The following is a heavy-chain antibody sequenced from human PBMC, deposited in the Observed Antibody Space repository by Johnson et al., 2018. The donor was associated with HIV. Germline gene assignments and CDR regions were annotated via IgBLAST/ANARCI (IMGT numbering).Heavy chain of an antibody. Sequence: QVQLVESGGGVVQPGRSLRLSCEASGFTFSNYAMHWVRQAPGKGLEWVAVIWYNGSNKHYAGSVKGRFTISRDNSKNTLYLQMNSLRVEDTAVYYCARDPAAAALRAFDIWGQGTMVTVSS. J-gene: IGHJ3*02. CDR2: IWYNGSNK. D-gene: IGHD6-13*01. CDR3: ARDPAAAALRAFDI. CDR1: GFTFSNYA. V-gene: IGHV3-33*01.